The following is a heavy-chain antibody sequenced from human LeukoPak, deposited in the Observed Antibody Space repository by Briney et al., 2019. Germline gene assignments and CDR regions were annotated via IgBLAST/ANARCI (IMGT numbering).Heavy chain of an antibody. CDR2: IIPVFGTA. CDR1: GGTFSSYA. J-gene: IGHJ4*02. D-gene: IGHD4-17*01. V-gene: IGHV1-69*13. CDR3: ARTRTVTTSPDY. Sequence: GASVKVSCKASGGTFSSYAISWVRQAPGQGLEWMGGIIPVFGTANYAQKFQGRVTITADESTSTAYMELSSLRSEDTAVYYCARTRTVTTSPDYWGQGTLVTVSS.